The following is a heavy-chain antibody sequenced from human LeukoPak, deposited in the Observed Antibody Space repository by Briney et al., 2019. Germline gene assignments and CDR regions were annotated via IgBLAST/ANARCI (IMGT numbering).Heavy chain of an antibody. V-gene: IGHV3-43*02. D-gene: IGHD5/OR15-5a*01. CDR1: GFTFHNYA. CDR3: ARDLVYGGADY. CDR2: TSGDGITT. J-gene: IGHJ4*02. Sequence: PGGSLRLSCAASGFTFHNYAIHWVRQAPGKGLEWVSLTSGDGITTYFADSVKGRFTISRDNSKSSLFLQMNSLRTEDTALYYCARDLVYGGADYWGQGTLVTVSS.